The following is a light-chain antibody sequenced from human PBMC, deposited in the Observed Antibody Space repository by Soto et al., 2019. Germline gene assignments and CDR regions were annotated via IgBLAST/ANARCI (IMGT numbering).Light chain of an antibody. CDR3: CSYAGSYTLVV. CDR2: DVS. J-gene: IGLJ2*01. Sequence: QSALTQPRSVSGSPGQSVTISCTGTSSDDGGYNYVSWYQQHPGKAPKLMIYDVSKRPSGVPDRFSGSKSGNTASLTISGLQAEDEAEYYCCSYAGSYTLVVFGGGTQLTVL. V-gene: IGLV2-11*01. CDR1: SSDDGGYNY.